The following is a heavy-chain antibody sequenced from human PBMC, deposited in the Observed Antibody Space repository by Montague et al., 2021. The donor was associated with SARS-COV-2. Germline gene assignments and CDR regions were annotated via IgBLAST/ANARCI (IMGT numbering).Heavy chain of an antibody. Sequence: SETLSLTCTVSGGSISSYYWSWIRQPPEKGLEWVGYVLSTGHTNYNPSLKSRVTMSVITSKNQLSLMLSSVTTAETAVCYCATGRAGNSYDYFYGMDVWGHGPTVAASS. CDR2: VLSTGHT. CDR3: ATGRAGNSYDYFYGMDV. J-gene: IGHJ6*02. V-gene: IGHV4-59*01. CDR1: GGSISSYY. D-gene: IGHD4-23*01.